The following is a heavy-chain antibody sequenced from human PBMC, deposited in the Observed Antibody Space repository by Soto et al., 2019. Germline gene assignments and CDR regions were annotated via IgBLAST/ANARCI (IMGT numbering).Heavy chain of an antibody. CDR3: AKDIERMDLPGY. CDR2: MSYEGTNK. D-gene: IGHD1-1*01. V-gene: IGHV3-30*18. J-gene: IGHJ4*02. CDR1: GFTFSSYN. Sequence: QVQLVESGGGVVQPGRSLRLSCAASGFTFSSYNMHWVRQAPGKGLEWVAVMSYEGTNKYYADSVKGRFTISRDNSKNTLYQQMKSLRVEDTAVYYCAKDIERMDLPGYGGMGTLVTVFS.